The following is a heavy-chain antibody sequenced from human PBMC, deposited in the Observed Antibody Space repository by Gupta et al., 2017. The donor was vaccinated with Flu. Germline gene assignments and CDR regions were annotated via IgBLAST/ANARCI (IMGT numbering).Heavy chain of an antibody. Sequence: QLQLQESGPGLVTPSETLSLTCTVSGGSINNDYYYWAWIRQSPGEGLEWIGSVFHSGMTYYTPSLRSRLTMSVDVSKNQFSLKLSSVTAADTAVYYCARESNFNLNYVYSGMEVWGQGAT. V-gene: IGHV4-39*02. D-gene: IGHD3-9*01. CDR1: GGSINNDYYY. CDR2: VFHSGMT. J-gene: IGHJ6*02. CDR3: ARESNFNLNYVYSGMEV.